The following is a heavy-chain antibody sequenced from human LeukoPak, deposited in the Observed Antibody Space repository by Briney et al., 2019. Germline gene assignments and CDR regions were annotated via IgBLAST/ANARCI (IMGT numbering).Heavy chain of an antibody. CDR1: GGSISSYY. CDR2: IYDSGST. J-gene: IGHJ4*02. CDR3: ARTYSGYEFDY. Sequence: SETLSLTCTVSGGSISSYYWSWIRQPPGKGLEWIGHIYDSGSTNYSPSLRSRVTISVDTSKNQFSLKLSSVTAADTAVYYCARTYSGYEFDYWGQGTLVTVSS. D-gene: IGHD5-12*01. V-gene: IGHV4-59*12.